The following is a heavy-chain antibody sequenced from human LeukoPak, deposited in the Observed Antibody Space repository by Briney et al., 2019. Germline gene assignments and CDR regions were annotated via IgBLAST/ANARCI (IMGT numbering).Heavy chain of an antibody. Sequence: GRSLRLSCAASGFTFRSYGIHWVRQTPGKGLEWVAVISFDGSNKYYANSVKGRFTIYRDNAKNTLYLQMNSLRDEDTAVYYCAKDDSSGWAYSLDVWGQGTTVTV. D-gene: IGHD6-19*01. V-gene: IGHV3-30*18. CDR2: ISFDGSNK. CDR3: AKDDSSGWAYSLDV. J-gene: IGHJ6*02. CDR1: GFTFRSYG.